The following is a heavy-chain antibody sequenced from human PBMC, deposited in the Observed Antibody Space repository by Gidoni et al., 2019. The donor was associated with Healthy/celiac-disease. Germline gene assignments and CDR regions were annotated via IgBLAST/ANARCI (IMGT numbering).Heavy chain of an antibody. D-gene: IGHD6-19*01. CDR1: GFTFTTYA. CDR2: ISGSGGST. CDR3: AKAVAGFYYYGMDV. J-gene: IGHJ6*02. Sequence: CPASGFTFTTYAMSWVRPAPGKGLEWVSGISGSGGSTNYEDSVKGRFTISRNNSKNTLYRQMNSLRAEDTAVYYCAKAVAGFYYYGMDVWGQGTTVTVSS. V-gene: IGHV3-23*01.